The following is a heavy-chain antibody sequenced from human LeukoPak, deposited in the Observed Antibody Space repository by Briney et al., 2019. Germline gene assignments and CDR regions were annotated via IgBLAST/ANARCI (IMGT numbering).Heavy chain of an antibody. Sequence: GGSLRLSCAASGFTFSDYYMSWVRQAPGGGLGWVSYIRSSVSTIYYAGSVKGRFTISRDNAKNSLYLQMNSLRAEDTAVYYCARDLLAATTTTGRSLDYWGQGTLVTVSS. D-gene: IGHD1-1*01. V-gene: IGHV3-11*04. CDR2: IRSSVSTI. CDR3: ARDLLAATTTTGRSLDY. CDR1: GFTFSDYY. J-gene: IGHJ4*02.